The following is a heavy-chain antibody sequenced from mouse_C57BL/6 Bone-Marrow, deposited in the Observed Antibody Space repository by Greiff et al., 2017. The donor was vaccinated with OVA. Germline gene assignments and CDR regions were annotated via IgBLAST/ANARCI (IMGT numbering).Heavy chain of an antibody. CDR2: VNPNYGTT. Sequence: EVQLQQSGPELVKPGASVKISCKASGYSFTDYNMNWVKQSNGKSLEWIGVVNPNYGTTSYNQKFKGKATLTVDQSSSTAYMQLNSLTSEDSAVYYCARHYYGSSYGYFDYWGQGTTLTVSS. CDR3: ARHYYGSSYGYFDY. V-gene: IGHV1-39*01. J-gene: IGHJ2*01. D-gene: IGHD1-1*01. CDR1: GYSFTDYN.